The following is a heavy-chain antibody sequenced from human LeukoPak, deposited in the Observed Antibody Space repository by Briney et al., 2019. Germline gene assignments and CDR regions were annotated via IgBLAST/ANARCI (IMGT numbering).Heavy chain of an antibody. J-gene: IGHJ4*02. D-gene: IGHD3-22*01. CDR1: GFTFSSYS. V-gene: IGHV3-21*04. CDR3: AKPPAPHYYDSSVDY. CDR2: ISSSSSYI. Sequence: KPGGSLRLSCAASGFTFSSYSMNWVRQAPGKGLEWVSSISSSSSYIYYADSVKGRFTISRDNSKNTLYPQMNSLRAEDTAVYYCAKPPAPHYYDSSVDYWGQGTLVTVSS.